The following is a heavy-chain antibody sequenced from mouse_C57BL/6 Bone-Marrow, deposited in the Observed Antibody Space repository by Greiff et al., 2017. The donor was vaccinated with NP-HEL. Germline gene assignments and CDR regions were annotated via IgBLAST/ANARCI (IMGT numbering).Heavy chain of an antibody. V-gene: IGHV1-69*01. J-gene: IGHJ3*01. D-gene: IGHD1-1*01. CDR2: IDPSDSYT. CDR1: GYTFTSYW. Sequence: QVQLQQPGAELVMPGASVKLSCKASGYTFTSYWMHWVKQRPGQGLEWIGEIDPSDSYTNYNQKFKGKSTLTVDKSPSTAYMQLSSLTSEDSAVYYCARWGYYYGSSPWGQGTLVTVSA. CDR3: ARWGYYYGSSP.